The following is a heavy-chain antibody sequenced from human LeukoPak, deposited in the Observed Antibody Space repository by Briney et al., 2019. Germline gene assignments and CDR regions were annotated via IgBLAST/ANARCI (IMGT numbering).Heavy chain of an antibody. CDR2: IYTTGTT. CDR1: SGSISSYY. Sequence: SETLSLTCTVSSGSISSYYWGWVRQPPGKGLEWIGRIYTTGTTHYNPSLKSRVTMSIDTSTNQFSLNLRSMTAADTAVYFCGRQGYTATYYFLGYWSQGTLVAVS. D-gene: IGHD1-26*01. J-gene: IGHJ4*02. CDR3: GRQGYTATYYFLGY. V-gene: IGHV4-4*07.